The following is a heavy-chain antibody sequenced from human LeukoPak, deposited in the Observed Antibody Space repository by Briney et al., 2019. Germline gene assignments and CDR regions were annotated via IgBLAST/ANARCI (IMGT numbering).Heavy chain of an antibody. CDR1: GDSISINNYY. CDR3: ARRTSGDYVDY. Sequence: PSETLFLTCTVSGDSISINNYYWGWLRQPPGAGLEWIGSIYYSGSTYYSPSLKSRVTISIDTSKNQFYLKVSSVTAADTAVYYCARRTSGDYVDYWGQGTLVTVSS. CDR2: IYYSGST. J-gene: IGHJ4*02. D-gene: IGHD1-14*01. V-gene: IGHV4-39*01.